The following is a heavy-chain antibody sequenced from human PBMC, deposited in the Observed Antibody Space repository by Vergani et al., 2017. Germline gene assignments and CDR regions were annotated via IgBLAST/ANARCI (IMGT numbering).Heavy chain of an antibody. CDR3: ARDGEKVGYRRHNYLDF. J-gene: IGHJ4*02. CDR1: EFTFSTYS. D-gene: IGHD6-25*01. CDR2: ISSGSTYT. Sequence: EVQLVESGGGLVKTGGSRRLSCAASEFTFSTYSMNWVRQAPGKGLEWVSSISSGSTYTFYADSVKDRFTISRDNAKSTLYLHMSSLRAEDTAIYYCARDGEKVGYRRHNYLDFWGQGTLVTVSS. V-gene: IGHV3-21*06.